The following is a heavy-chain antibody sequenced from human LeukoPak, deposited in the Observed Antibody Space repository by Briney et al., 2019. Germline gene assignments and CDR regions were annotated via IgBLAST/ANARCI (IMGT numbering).Heavy chain of an antibody. CDR3: AKADSRSAFDI. D-gene: IGHD1-14*01. CDR1: GFTFSDYY. V-gene: IGHV3-11*01. J-gene: IGHJ3*02. Sequence: GGSLRLSCAASGFTFSDYYMSWIRQAPGKGLEWVSYISSSGSTIYYADSVKGRFTISRDNAKNSLYLQMNSPRAEDTAVYYCAKADSRSAFDIWGQGTMVTVSS. CDR2: ISSSGSTI.